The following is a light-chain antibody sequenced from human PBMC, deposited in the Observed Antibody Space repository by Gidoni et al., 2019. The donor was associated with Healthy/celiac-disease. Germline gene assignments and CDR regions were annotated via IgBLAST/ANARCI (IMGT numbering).Light chain of an antibody. V-gene: IGKV1-NL1*01. Sequence: DIQMTQSPSSLSASVGDRVTITCRASQGISNSLAWYQQKPGKAPKLLLYAASRLESGVPSRFSGSGSGTDYPLTISSLQPEDFATYYCQQYYSTPPTFGHGTQVEIK. CDR1: QGISNS. CDR3: QQYYSTPPT. CDR2: AAS. J-gene: IGKJ1*01.